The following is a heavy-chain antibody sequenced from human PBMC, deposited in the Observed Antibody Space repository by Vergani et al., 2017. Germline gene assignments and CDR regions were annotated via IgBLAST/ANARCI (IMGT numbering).Heavy chain of an antibody. Sequence: QVQLQESGPGLVKPSETLSLTCTVSGGSVSSGSYYWSWIRQPPGKGLEWIGYIYYSGSTNYNPSLKSRVTISVDTSKNQFSLKLSSVTAADTAVYYCARTQDYGSGNTNFDYWGQGTLVTVSS. V-gene: IGHV4-61*01. J-gene: IGHJ4*02. CDR3: ARTQDYGSGNTNFDY. CDR2: IYYSGST. D-gene: IGHD3-10*01. CDR1: GGSVSSGSYY.